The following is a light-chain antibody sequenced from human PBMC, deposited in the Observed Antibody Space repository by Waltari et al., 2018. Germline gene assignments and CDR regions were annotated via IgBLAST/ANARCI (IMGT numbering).Light chain of an antibody. V-gene: IGKV3-20*01. CDR2: HTS. Sequence: EVVLTQSPGTLSLSPGERATLSCRASQGVGKYLAWYQQRPGQAPRHLLYHTSIRATGIPDMFSGRGYGTDFSLTISRLEPEDFAVYYCQKYDFLPATFGQGTTVEIK. J-gene: IGKJ1*01. CDR3: QKYDFLPAT. CDR1: QGVGKY.